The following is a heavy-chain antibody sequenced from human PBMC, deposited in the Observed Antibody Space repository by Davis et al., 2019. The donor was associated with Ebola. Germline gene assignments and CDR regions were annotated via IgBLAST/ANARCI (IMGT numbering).Heavy chain of an antibody. CDR3: TTDQFMGGGYPTYYGMDV. V-gene: IGHV3-15*01. CDR2: IKSKTDGGTT. Sequence: PGGSLRLSCAASGFTFSNAWMSWVRQAPGKGLEWVGRIKSKTDGGTTDYAAPVKGRFTISRDDSKNTLYLQMNSLKTEDTAVYYCTTDQFMGGGYPTYYGMDVWGQGTTVTVSS. CDR1: GFTFSNAW. J-gene: IGHJ6*02. D-gene: IGHD2-15*01.